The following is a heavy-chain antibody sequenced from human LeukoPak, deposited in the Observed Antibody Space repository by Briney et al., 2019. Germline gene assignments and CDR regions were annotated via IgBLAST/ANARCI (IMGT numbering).Heavy chain of an antibody. CDR1: GGSISSYY. Sequence: SETLSLTCTVSGGSISSYYWSWIRQPAGKGPEWIGRIYTSGSTNYNPSLKSRVTMSVDTSKNQFSLKLSSVTAADTAVYYCARGIKGGVYPNWFDPWGQGTLVTVSS. CDR3: ARGIKGGVYPNWFDP. CDR2: IYTSGST. J-gene: IGHJ5*02. V-gene: IGHV4-4*07. D-gene: IGHD5/OR15-5a*01.